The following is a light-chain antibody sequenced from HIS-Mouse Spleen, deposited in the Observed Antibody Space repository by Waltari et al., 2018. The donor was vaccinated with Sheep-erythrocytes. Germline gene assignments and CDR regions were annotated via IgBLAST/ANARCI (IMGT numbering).Light chain of an antibody. Sequence: QSALTQPASVSGSPGQSTTISCTGTSSDVWSYYLVSWYQQHPGKAPKLMIYEGSKRPSGVSNRFSGSKSGNTASLTISGLQAEDEADYYCCSYAGSSTPWVFGGGTKLTVL. J-gene: IGLJ3*02. V-gene: IGLV2-23*01. CDR1: SSDVWSYYL. CDR2: EGS. CDR3: CSYAGSSTPWV.